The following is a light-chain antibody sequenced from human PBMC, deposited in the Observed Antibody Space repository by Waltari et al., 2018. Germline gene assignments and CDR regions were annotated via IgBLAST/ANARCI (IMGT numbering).Light chain of an antibody. Sequence: QSVLTQPPSVSGAPGQRVTISCTGTSPNIGAGFEVSWYQQLSGSAPKLLIFAGYKRSSGVPDRISGSTSGTSASLAITGLQAEDEADYYCQSYDSSLSGRVFGGGTRLTVL. CDR1: SPNIGAGFE. CDR2: AGY. V-gene: IGLV1-40*01. J-gene: IGLJ3*02. CDR3: QSYDSSLSGRV.